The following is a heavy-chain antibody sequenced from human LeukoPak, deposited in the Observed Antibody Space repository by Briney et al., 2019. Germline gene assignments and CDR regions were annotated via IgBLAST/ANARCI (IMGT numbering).Heavy chain of an antibody. CDR1: GFTFSNYG. CDR2: IRYDGNNK. J-gene: IGHJ4*02. V-gene: IGHV3-30*02. CDR3: VKDNPLDY. Sequence: PGGSLRLSCGASGFTFSNYGMLWVRQAPGKGLDWVAFIRYDGNNKLYADSVKGQFTISRDNSKNTLYLHINSLRAEDTAVYYCVKDNPLDYWGQGTLVIVSS. D-gene: IGHD1-14*01.